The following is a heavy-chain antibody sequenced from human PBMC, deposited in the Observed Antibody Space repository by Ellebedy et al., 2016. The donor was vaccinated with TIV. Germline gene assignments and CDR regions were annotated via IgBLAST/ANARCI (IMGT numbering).Heavy chain of an antibody. V-gene: IGHV4-34*01. Sequence: SETLSLXXAFYGVPFSNYYWTWIRQSPGEGLEWIGEINHSGNTNYNPSLRSRVTISIDMSKNQFSLKLTSVTAADTAIYFCARQRGTSIEDRHIFEQWGQGTLVTVSS. CDR3: ARQRGTSIEDRHIFEQ. CDR1: GVPFSNYY. J-gene: IGHJ4*02. D-gene: IGHD6-25*01. CDR2: INHSGNT.